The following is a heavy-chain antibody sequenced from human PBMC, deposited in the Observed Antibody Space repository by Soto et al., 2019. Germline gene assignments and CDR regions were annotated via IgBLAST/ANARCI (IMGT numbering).Heavy chain of an antibody. CDR2: FDHEDGET. Sequence: ASVKVSCKVSGYTLTELSMHWVRQAPVKGLEWMGGFDHEDGETIYAQKFQGRVTMTGDTSTDTAYMELSSLRSEDTAVYYCATSITMIVVAPRIGLDYWGQGTLVTVAS. J-gene: IGHJ4*02. V-gene: IGHV1-24*01. CDR3: ATSITMIVVAPRIGLDY. D-gene: IGHD3-22*01. CDR1: GYTLTELS.